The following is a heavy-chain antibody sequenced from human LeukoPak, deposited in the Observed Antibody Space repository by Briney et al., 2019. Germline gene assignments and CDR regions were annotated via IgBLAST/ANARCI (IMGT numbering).Heavy chain of an antibody. V-gene: IGHV1-69*05. Sequence: SVKVSCKASGGTFSSYAISWVRQAPGPGLEWMGRIIPIFGTANYAQKFQGRVTITTDESTSTAYMELSSLRSEDTAVYYCARDRRGTIFGVVTERPYYYYYYYMDVWGKGTTVTVSS. CDR1: GGTFSSYA. J-gene: IGHJ6*03. CDR2: IIPIFGTA. CDR3: ARDRRGTIFGVVTERPYYYYYYYMDV. D-gene: IGHD3-3*01.